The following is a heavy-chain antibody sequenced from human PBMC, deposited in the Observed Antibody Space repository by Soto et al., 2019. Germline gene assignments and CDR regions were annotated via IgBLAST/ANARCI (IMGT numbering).Heavy chain of an antibody. CDR1: GFTFSTYG. D-gene: IGHD3-22*01. V-gene: IGHV3-23*01. Sequence: EVQLLASGGGLVQPGESLRLSCTASGFTFSTYGMSWVRQAPGKGLEWVSSMSGDGTTTYYIDSVKGRLTISRDNSRNTLSLQMNSLRTEDTAIYYCAKDITFDSRAYNFWAQGILVTVSS. J-gene: IGHJ4*02. CDR3: AKDITFDSRAYNF. CDR2: MSGDGTTT.